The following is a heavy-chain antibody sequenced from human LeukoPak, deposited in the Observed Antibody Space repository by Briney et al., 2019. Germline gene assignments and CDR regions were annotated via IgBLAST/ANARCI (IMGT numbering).Heavy chain of an antibody. CDR1: GGSINGYY. J-gene: IGHJ4*02. CDR2: IYYRGST. CDR3: ARADYDTRAYYSTLDY. V-gene: IGHV4-59*01. D-gene: IGHD3-22*01. Sequence: PSETLSLTCTVSGGSINGYYWSWIRQPPEKGLEWVGYIYYRGSTNYNPSLKSRVTISVDTSRNQLSLNLTSMTAADTAVYYCARADYDTRAYYSTLDYGARGTRVT.